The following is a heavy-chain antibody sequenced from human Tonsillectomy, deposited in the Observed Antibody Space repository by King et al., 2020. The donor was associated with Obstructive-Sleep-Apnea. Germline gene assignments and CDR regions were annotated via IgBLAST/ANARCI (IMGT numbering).Heavy chain of an antibody. CDR1: GGSISSTNW. Sequence: QLQESGPGLVKPSGTLSLTCAVSGGSISSTNWGNWVRQPPGKGLEWIGEINHSGNTNYNPSLKSRVTITVDKSKNQFSLNLNPVTAADTAVYYCARVTWQPNYDGLDVWGQGTTVTVSS. V-gene: IGHV4-4*02. CDR2: INHSGNT. J-gene: IGHJ6*02. CDR3: ARVTWQPNYDGLDV. D-gene: IGHD3-10*01.